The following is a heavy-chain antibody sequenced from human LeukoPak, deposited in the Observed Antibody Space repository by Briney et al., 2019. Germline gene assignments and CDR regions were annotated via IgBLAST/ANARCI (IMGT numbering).Heavy chain of an antibody. Sequence: LETLSLTCTVSGGSISGYYWSWIRQPPGKGLEWIGFIYYSGSTEYNPSLKSRVTISVDTSKNQFSLKLSSVTAADTAVYYCARASAVAGNFDYWGQGTLVTVSS. J-gene: IGHJ4*02. CDR1: GGSISGYY. V-gene: IGHV4-59*01. CDR3: ARASAVAGNFDY. D-gene: IGHD6-19*01. CDR2: IYYSGST.